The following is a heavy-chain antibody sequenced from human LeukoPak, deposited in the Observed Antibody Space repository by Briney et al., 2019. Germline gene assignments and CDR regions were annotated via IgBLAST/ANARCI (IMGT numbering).Heavy chain of an antibody. CDR1: GGSFSGYY. Sequence: SETLSLTCAVYGGSFSGYYWSWIRQPPGEALEYIGNIFYSGSTTYNPSLKSRVTISIDTSKNQFSLKLSSVTAADTALYYCARHRSGGYEVDYWGQGTLVTVSS. D-gene: IGHD2-8*02. CDR2: IFYSGST. V-gene: IGHV4-59*08. CDR3: ARHRSGGYEVDY. J-gene: IGHJ4*02.